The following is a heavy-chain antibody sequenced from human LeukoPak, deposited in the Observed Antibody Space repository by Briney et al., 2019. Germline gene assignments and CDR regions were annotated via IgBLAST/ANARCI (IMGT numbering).Heavy chain of an antibody. D-gene: IGHD6-6*01. CDR1: GGSISSYY. V-gene: IGHV4-4*07. Sequence: SETLSLTCTVSGGSISSYYWSWIRQPAGKGLEWIGRIYTSGSTNYNPSLKSRVTISVDKSKNQFSLKLSSVTAADTAVYYCASRRYSSSSPFDYWGQGTLVTVPS. J-gene: IGHJ4*02. CDR3: ASRRYSSSSPFDY. CDR2: IYTSGST.